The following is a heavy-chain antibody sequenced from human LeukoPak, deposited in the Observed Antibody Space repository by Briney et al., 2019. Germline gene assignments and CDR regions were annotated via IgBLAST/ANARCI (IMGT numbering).Heavy chain of an antibody. V-gene: IGHV4-31*03. D-gene: IGHD3-22*01. CDR1: GGSISSGGYY. CDR3: GSGYYSSMLDY. Sequence: SETLSLTCTVSGGSISSGGYYWSWIRQHPGKGLEWIGYIYYSGSTYYNPSLKSRFTISVDTSKNQFSLKLSSVTAADTAVYYCGSGYYSSMLDYWGQGTLVTVSS. J-gene: IGHJ4*02. CDR2: IYYSGST.